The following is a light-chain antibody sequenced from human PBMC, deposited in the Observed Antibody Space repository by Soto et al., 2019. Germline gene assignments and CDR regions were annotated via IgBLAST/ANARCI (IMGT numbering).Light chain of an antibody. CDR1: SSDVGGYNY. Sequence: QSALTQPASVSGSPGQSITISCTGTSSDVGGYNYVSWYQHHPGKAPKLMIYEVSNRPSGVSNRFSGSKSGNTASLTISGLQAEDEADYYCSSYTTSSTLEVVFGGGTKLTVL. J-gene: IGLJ2*01. CDR2: EVS. V-gene: IGLV2-14*01. CDR3: SSYTTSSTLEVV.